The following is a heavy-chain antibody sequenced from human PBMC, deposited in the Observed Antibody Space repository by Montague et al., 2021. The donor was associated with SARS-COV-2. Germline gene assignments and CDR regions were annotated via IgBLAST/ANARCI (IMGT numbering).Heavy chain of an antibody. CDR2: INHRGST. D-gene: IGHD3-22*01. CDR1: DGSFSDYS. V-gene: IGHV4-34*01. J-gene: IGHJ4*02. Sequence: SETLSLTCAVYDGSFSDYSWTWIRQPPGKGLEWIGEINHRGSTNYNPSLKSRVTISVDTSKNPFSLKMTSVTAADTSVYYCARGRQHINMVVVVVTGGEYYFDFWGQGTLVAVSS. CDR3: ARGRQHINMVVVVVTGGEYYFDF.